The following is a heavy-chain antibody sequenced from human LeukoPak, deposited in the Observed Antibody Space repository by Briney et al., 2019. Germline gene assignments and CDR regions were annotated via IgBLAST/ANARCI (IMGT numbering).Heavy chain of an antibody. J-gene: IGHJ3*02. D-gene: IGHD3-16*01. Sequence: GGSLRLSCAASGFTLSSYAMSWVRQAPGKGLEWVSAISGMGGSTYCADSVKGRFTTSRDNSKTTLYLQMNSLRAEDTAVYYCAKDFTGPRPYQAFDIWGQGTMVTVSS. V-gene: IGHV3-23*01. CDR3: AKDFTGPRPYQAFDI. CDR1: GFTLSSYA. CDR2: ISGMGGST.